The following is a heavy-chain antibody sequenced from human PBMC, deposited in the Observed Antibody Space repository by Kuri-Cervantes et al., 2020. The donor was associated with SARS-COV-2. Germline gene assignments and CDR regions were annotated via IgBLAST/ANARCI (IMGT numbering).Heavy chain of an antibody. V-gene: IGHV3-30-3*01. D-gene: IGHD2-2*01. CDR3: TTRCSSTSCYSNFDY. J-gene: IGHJ4*02. Sequence: LSLTCAASGFTFSSYAMHWVRQAPGKGLEWVAVISYDGGNKYYADSVKGRFTISRDNSKNTLYLQMNSLKTEDTAVYYCTTRCSSTSCYSNFDYWGQGTLVTVSS. CDR1: GFTFSSYA. CDR2: ISYDGGNK.